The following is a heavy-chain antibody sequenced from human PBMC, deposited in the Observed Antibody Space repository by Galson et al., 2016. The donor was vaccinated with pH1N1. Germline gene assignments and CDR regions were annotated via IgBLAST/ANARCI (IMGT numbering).Heavy chain of an antibody. D-gene: IGHD2-15*01. V-gene: IGHV2-70*04. J-gene: IGHJ3*01. CDR3: GRNPAFVGGAIDV. CDR1: GFSLTTSGMR. Sequence: PALVKPTQTLTLTCTFSGFSLTTSGMRVSWIRQPPGKALEWLARIEWDDDKFYSTSLKTRLTISKDTSKNQVVLTMTNMAPVDTATYYCGRNPAFVGGAIDVWGQGTMVTVSS. CDR2: IEWDDDK.